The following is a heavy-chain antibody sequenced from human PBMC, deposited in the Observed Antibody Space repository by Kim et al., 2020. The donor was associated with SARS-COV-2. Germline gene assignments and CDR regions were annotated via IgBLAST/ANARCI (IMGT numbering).Heavy chain of an antibody. J-gene: IGHJ3*02. CDR3: ARGAEKDGYTYDAFDI. CDR1: GGSFSGYY. V-gene: IGHV4-34*01. Sequence: SETLSLTCAVYGGSFSGYYWSWIRQPPGKGLEWIGEINHSGSTNYNPSLKSRVTISVDTSKNQFSLKLSSVTAADTAVYYCARGAEKDGYTYDAFDIWGQGTMVTVSS. CDR2: INHSGST. D-gene: IGHD5-12*01.